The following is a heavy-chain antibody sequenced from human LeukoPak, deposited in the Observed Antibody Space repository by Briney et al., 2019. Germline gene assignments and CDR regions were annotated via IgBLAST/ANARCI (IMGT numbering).Heavy chain of an antibody. J-gene: IGHJ4*02. CDR2: IYDSGST. V-gene: IGHV4-59*11. CDR1: GDSISSHY. Sequence: SETLSLTCTVSGDSISSHYWSWIRQPPGKGLEWIGYIYDSGSTNYNPSLKSRVTISVDKSKNQFSLKLSSVTAADTAVYYCARFPRYWGQGILVTVSS. CDR3: ARFPRY.